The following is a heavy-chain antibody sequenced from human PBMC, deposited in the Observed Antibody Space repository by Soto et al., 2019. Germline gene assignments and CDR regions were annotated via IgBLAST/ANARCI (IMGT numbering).Heavy chain of an antibody. Sequence: GGSLRLSCAASGFTFSSYSMNWVRQAPGKGLEWVSYISSSSSTIYYADSVKGRFTISRDNAKNSLYLQMNSLRDEDTAVYYCARDGTIFGTGLPYYYYGMDVWGQGTTVTVSS. V-gene: IGHV3-48*02. J-gene: IGHJ6*02. CDR3: ARDGTIFGTGLPYYYYGMDV. D-gene: IGHD3-3*01. CDR1: GFTFSSYS. CDR2: ISSSSSTI.